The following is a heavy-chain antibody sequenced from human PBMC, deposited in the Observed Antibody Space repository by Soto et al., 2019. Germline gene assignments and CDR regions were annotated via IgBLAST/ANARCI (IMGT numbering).Heavy chain of an antibody. CDR1: SGFISRCIC. CDR3: ARDIEGSDTPTVNDAFDI. V-gene: IGHV4-4*02. D-gene: IGHD5-18*01. CDR2: IYHSGST. J-gene: IGHJ3*02. Sequence: SEVLSLPKVVSSGFISRCICCGWLPQPPGKGLEWIVEIYHSGSTNYNPSLRSRVTISIDKSKNQFSLKLSSVTAADTAVYYCARDIEGSDTPTVNDAFDIWCQGTMVT.